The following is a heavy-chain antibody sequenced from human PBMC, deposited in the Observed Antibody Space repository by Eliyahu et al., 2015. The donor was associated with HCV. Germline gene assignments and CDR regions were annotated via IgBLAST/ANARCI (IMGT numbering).Heavy chain of an antibody. V-gene: IGHV3-73*02. CDR1: GFTXSGSA. J-gene: IGHJ4*02. Sequence: EVQLVESGGGLVQPGGSLKLXCAASGFTXSGSAMPWVRQASGKGLEWVGRXRSKANSYATAYAASVKGRFTISRDDSKNTAYLQMNSLKTEDTAVYYCTRPYYGSGSYSLWGQGTLVTVSS. CDR3: TRPYYGSGSYSL. CDR2: XRSKANSYAT. D-gene: IGHD3-10*01.